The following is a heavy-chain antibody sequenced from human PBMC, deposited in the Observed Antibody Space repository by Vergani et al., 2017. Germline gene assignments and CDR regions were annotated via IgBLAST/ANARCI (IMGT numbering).Heavy chain of an antibody. CDR2: IIPIFGTA. D-gene: IGHD5-12*01. CDR3: ARGGYGGYDKYYYYYYVDV. Sequence: QVQLVQSGAEVKKPGSSVKVSCKASGGTFSSYAISWVRQAPGQGLEWMGGIIPIFGTANYAQKFQGRVTSTADHSTSTAYMELSSLRSEDTAVYYCARGGYGGYDKYYYYYYVDVWGKGTPVTVSS. J-gene: IGHJ6*03. V-gene: IGHV1-69*01. CDR1: GGTFSSYA.